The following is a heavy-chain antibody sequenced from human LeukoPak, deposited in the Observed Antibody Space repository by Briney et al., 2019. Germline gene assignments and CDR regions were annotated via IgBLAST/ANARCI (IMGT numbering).Heavy chain of an antibody. CDR3: ARDPSV. J-gene: IGHJ6*04. Sequence: PSETLSLTCTVSGYSISSGYYWGWIRQPPGKGLEWIGSVYHSGSTYYNPSLKSRVTISVDTSKNQFSLKLSSVTAADTAVYYCARDPSVWGKGTTVTVSS. CDR1: GYSISSGYY. CDR2: VYHSGST. V-gene: IGHV4-38-2*02.